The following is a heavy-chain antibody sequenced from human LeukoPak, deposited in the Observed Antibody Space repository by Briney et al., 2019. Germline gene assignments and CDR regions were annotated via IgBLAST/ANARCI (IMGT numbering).Heavy chain of an antibody. CDR1: GFTFSSYE. CDR3: ARDELGYSGYEGH. Sequence: GGSLRLSCAASGFTFSSYEMNWVRQAPGKGLEWVSYISSSGSTIYYADSVKGRFTISRDNAKNSLYLQMNSLRAEDTAVYYCARDELGYSGYEGHWGQGTLVTVSS. J-gene: IGHJ4*02. D-gene: IGHD5-12*01. CDR2: ISSSGSTI. V-gene: IGHV3-48*03.